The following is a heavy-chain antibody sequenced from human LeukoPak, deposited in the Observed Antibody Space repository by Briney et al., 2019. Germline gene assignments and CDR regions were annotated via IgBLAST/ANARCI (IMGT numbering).Heavy chain of an antibody. J-gene: IGHJ4*02. V-gene: IGHV1-18*01. Sequence: ASVKVSCKASGYTFTNSDISWVRQAPGQGLEWMGWISAYNGDTNYAQKVQGRVTMTTDTSTSTAYMGLRSLRSDDTAVYYCARDQSSGWRHFDYWGQGTLVTVSS. CDR1: GYTFTNSD. CDR2: ISAYNGDT. D-gene: IGHD6-19*01. CDR3: ARDQSSGWRHFDY.